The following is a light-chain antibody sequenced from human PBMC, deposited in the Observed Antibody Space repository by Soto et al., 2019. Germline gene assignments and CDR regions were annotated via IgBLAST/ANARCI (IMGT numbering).Light chain of an antibody. V-gene: IGLV1-47*02. J-gene: IGLJ1*01. CDR3: AFWDDSLRGYV. CDR2: SNN. Sequence: QSVLSQPPSASGTPGQRVTISCSGSSSNIGINFVYWYQQLPGTAPKLLIYSNNQRLSGVPDRFTGSRSGTSASLAIRGLQSDDEDDDYCAFWDDSLRGYVFGTGTKVTVL. CDR1: SSNIGINF.